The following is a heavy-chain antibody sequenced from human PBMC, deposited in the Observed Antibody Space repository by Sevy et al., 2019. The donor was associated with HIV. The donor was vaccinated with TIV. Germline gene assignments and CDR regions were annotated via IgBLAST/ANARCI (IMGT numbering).Heavy chain of an antibody. J-gene: IGHJ1*01. V-gene: IGHV1-69*06. Sequence: ASVKVSCKASGGTFSSYAISWVRQAPGQGLEWMGGIIPIFGTANYAQKFQGRVTITADKSTSTAYMELSSLRPEDTAVYYCARGPPLGYFQHWGQGTLVTVSS. CDR2: IIPIFGTA. D-gene: IGHD3-16*01. CDR3: ARGPPLGYFQH. CDR1: GGTFSSYA.